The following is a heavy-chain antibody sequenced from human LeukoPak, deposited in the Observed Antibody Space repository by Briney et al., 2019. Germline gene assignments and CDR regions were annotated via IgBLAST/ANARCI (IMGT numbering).Heavy chain of an antibody. D-gene: IGHD7-27*01. CDR3: ATYTNWVAGDV. CDR1: GFTFSSYW. V-gene: IGHV3-7*01. CDR2: IKQDGGDQ. J-gene: IGHJ6*02. Sequence: QPGGSLRLSCSASGFTFSSYWMSWVRQAPGKGLEWMANIKQDGGDQNYVDSVKGRFTISRDNAKNSLYLQMDSLRAEDTAVYYCATYTNWVAGDVWGQGTTVSVSS.